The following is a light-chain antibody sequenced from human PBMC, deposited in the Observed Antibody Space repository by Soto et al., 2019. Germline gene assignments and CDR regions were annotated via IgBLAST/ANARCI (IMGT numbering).Light chain of an antibody. CDR3: QRYNTWLWT. Sequence: EVVMTQSPATLSVSPGERVTLSCRASQSINAHLAWYQQKPGQAPRLLIHGASTRATGIPARFSGSGFGTEFVLTISRLQSEDFAIYYCQRYNTWLWTFGQGTKVEI. CDR1: QSINAH. J-gene: IGKJ1*01. V-gene: IGKV3-15*01. CDR2: GAS.